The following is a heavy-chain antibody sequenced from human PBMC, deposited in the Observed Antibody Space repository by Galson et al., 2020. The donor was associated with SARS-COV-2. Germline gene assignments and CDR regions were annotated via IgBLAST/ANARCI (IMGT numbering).Heavy chain of an antibody. CDR3: TRDSTTVTAQLFDY. J-gene: IGHJ4*02. V-gene: IGHV3-21*04. Sequence: GGSLRLSCVASGFDFNFYSMNWVRQAPGKGLEWVSSISGSSRYIFYADSVKGRFTISRDNAKNSLYLQMNSLGAGDTAIYYCTRDSTTVTAQLFDYWGQGVPVTVSS. CDR1: GFDFNFYS. CDR2: ISGSSRYI. D-gene: IGHD4-17*01.